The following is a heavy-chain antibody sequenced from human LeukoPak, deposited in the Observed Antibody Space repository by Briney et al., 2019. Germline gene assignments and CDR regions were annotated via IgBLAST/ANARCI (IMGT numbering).Heavy chain of an antibody. V-gene: IGHV4-34*01. D-gene: IGHD2/OR15-2a*01. CDR1: GGSFSGYY. J-gene: IGHJ4*02. Sequence: SETLSLTCAVYGGSFSGYYWSWIRQPPGKGLEWIGEINHSGSTNYNPSLKSRVTISVDTSKNQFSLKLSSVTAADTAVYYCARFLGWMVFDYWGQGTLVTVSS. CDR3: ARFLGWMVFDY. CDR2: INHSGST.